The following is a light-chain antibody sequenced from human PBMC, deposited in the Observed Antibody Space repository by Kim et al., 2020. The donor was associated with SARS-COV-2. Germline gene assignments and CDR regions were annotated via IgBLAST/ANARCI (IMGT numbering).Light chain of an antibody. J-gene: IGKJ4*01. CDR1: HSVSTY. Sequence: SVAAGESATRSGRASHSVSTYLARYQQGPGQALRVLSYDASDSATPIPVRCSGSGSGTDFTLTISSLQHEDFAVYYWQHGSSWPHTFGGGTKLEI. CDR2: DAS. V-gene: IGKV3-11*01. CDR3: QHGSSWPHT.